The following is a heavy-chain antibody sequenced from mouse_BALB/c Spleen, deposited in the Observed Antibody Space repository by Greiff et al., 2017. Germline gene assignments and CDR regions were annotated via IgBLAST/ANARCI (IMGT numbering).Heavy chain of an antibody. J-gene: IGHJ2*01. V-gene: IGHV1-69*01. CDR3: ARHGSSLYYFDY. CDR2: IDTSDSYT. D-gene: IGHD1-1*01. Sequence: QVQLQQPGAELVMPGASVKMSCKASGYTFTDYWMHWVKQRPGQGLEWIGAIDTSDSYTSYNQKFKGKATLTVDESSSTAYMQLSSLTSEDSAVYYCARHGSSLYYFDYWGQGTTLTVSS. CDR1: GYTFTDYW.